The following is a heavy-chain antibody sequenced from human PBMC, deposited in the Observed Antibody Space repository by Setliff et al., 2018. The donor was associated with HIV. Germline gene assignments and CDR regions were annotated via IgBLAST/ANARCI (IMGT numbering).Heavy chain of an antibody. V-gene: IGHV3-9*01. Sequence: GGSLRLSCAASGFTFDDYAMHWVRQAPGKGLEWVSGISWNSGSIGYADSVKGRFTISRDDSNNLLYLQMNSLRAEDTATYYCARDSAFDSSGYFDYWGQGTLVTVSS. J-gene: IGHJ4*02. CDR2: ISWNSGSI. CDR3: ARDSAFDSSGYFDY. CDR1: GFTFDDYA. D-gene: IGHD3-22*01.